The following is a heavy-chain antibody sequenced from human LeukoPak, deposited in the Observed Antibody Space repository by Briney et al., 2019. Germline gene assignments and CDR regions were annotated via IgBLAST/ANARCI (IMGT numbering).Heavy chain of an antibody. CDR1: GFTFSSYS. CDR3: ARYPRYSWSLYYFDY. V-gene: IGHV3-21*01. J-gene: IGHJ4*02. Sequence: GGCLRLSCAASGFTFSSYSMNWVRQAPGKGLEWVSSISSSSSYIYYADSVKSRFTISRDNAKNSLYLQMNSLRAEDTAVYYCARYPRYSWSLYYFDYWGQGTLVTVSS. D-gene: IGHD5-18*01. CDR2: ISSSSSYI.